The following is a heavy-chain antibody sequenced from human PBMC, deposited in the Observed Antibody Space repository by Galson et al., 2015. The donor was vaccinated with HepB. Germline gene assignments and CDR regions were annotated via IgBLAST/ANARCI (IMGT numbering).Heavy chain of an antibody. CDR1: GFTFSNYW. D-gene: IGHD3-16*02. Sequence: SLRLSCAASGFTFSNYWMSWVRQAPGRGLEWVANINQDGSEKYSVDSVRGRFTISRDNAKNSLYLQMNSLRAEDTAVYYCARNEYDYIWGSYHPYWYFDLWGRGTLVTVSS. CDR3: ARNEYDYIWGSYHPYWYFDL. J-gene: IGHJ2*01. CDR2: INQDGSEK. V-gene: IGHV3-7*03.